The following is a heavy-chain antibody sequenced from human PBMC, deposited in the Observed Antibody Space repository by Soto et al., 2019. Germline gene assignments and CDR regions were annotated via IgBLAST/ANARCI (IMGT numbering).Heavy chain of an antibody. V-gene: IGHV3-33*01. D-gene: IGHD3-16*02. Sequence: GGSLRLSCAASGFTFSSYGMHWVRQAPGKGLEWVAVIWYDGSNKYYADSVKGRFTISRDNSKNTLYLQMNSLRAEDTAVYYCARDHHGGSYRSFDYWGQGTLVTVSS. J-gene: IGHJ4*02. CDR2: IWYDGSNK. CDR1: GFTFSSYG. CDR3: ARDHHGGSYRSFDY.